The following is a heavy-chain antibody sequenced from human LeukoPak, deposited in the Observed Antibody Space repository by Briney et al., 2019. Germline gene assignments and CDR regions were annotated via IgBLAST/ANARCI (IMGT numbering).Heavy chain of an antibody. V-gene: IGHV3-13*01. D-gene: IGHD4-23*01. CDR3: ARVRYGGNSLDY. Sequence: GGSLRLSCAASGFTFSSYDVHWVRQATGKGLEWVSAIGTAGDTYYPGSVKGRFTISRENAKNSLYLQMNSLRAGGTAVYYCARVRYGGNSLDYWGQGTLVTVSS. J-gene: IGHJ4*02. CDR2: IGTAGDT. CDR1: GFTFSSYD.